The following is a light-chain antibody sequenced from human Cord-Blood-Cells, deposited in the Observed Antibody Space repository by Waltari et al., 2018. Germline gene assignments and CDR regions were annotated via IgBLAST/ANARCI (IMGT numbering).Light chain of an antibody. CDR3: CSYAGSYTWV. Sequence: QSALTQPRSVSGSPGPSVNISCTGTSSDVGGYHYVSWYQQHPGKAPKLMIYDVSKRPSGVPDRFSGSKSGNTASLTISGLQAEDEADYYCCSYAGSYTWVFGGGTKLTVL. J-gene: IGLJ3*02. CDR1: SSDVGGYHY. V-gene: IGLV2-11*01. CDR2: DVS.